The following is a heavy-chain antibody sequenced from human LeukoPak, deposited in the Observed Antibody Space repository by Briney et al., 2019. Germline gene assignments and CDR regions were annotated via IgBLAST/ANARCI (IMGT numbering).Heavy chain of an antibody. J-gene: IGHJ6*03. CDR1: GFTFCSYA. CDR3: AKDINWDYSCYYMDA. V-gene: IGHV3-23*01. CDR2: ISGSGDST. D-gene: IGHD7-27*01. Sequence: PGRSLRLSCAASGFTFCSYAMSAGRQAPGERLEWVSSISGSGDSTYYADSVKGRFTISRDNPKNTLYLQMNRLRAWDTAVYSCAKDINWDYSCYYMDAWGEGNTWTVSS.